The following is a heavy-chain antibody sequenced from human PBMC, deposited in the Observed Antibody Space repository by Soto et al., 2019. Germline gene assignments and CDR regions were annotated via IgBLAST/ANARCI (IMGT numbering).Heavy chain of an antibody. Sequence: GASVKVSSKASGYTFTGYYMHWVRQAPGQGLEWMGWINPNSGGTNYAQKFQGWVTMTRDTSISTAYMELSRLRSDDTAVYYCARVLRRWRSSQYSSSWYGEDYYYGMDVWGQGTTVTVSS. J-gene: IGHJ6*02. CDR1: GYTFTGYY. CDR2: INPNSGGT. V-gene: IGHV1-2*04. CDR3: ARVLRRWRSSQYSSSWYGEDYYYGMDV. D-gene: IGHD6-13*01.